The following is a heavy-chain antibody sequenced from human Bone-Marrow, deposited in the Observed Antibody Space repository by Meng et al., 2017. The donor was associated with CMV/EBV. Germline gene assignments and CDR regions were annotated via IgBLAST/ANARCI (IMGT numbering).Heavy chain of an antibody. CDR1: GYTFTSYG. Sequence: ASVKVSCKASGYTFTSYGISWVRQAPGQGLEWMGWISAYNGNTNYAQKLQGRVTMTTDTSTSTAYMELRSLRSDDTAVYYCAKDPRRGRKIAAAGIDYWGQGTLVTVSS. D-gene: IGHD6-13*01. V-gene: IGHV1-18*01. J-gene: IGHJ4*02. CDR3: AKDPRRGRKIAAAGIDY. CDR2: ISAYNGNT.